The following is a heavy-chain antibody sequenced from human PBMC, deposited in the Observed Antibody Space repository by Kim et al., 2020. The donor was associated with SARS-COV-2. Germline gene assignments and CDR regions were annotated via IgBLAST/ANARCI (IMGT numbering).Heavy chain of an antibody. Sequence: GGSLRLSRAASGFTFSSYSMNWVRQAPGKGLEWVSSISSSSSYIYYADSVKGRFTISRDNAKNSLYLQMNSLRAEDTAVYYCAREMYSSGWQSYPYYYGMDVWGQGTTVTVSS. CDR1: GFTFSSYS. V-gene: IGHV3-21*01. CDR2: ISSSSSYI. CDR3: AREMYSSGWQSYPYYYGMDV. D-gene: IGHD6-19*01. J-gene: IGHJ6*02.